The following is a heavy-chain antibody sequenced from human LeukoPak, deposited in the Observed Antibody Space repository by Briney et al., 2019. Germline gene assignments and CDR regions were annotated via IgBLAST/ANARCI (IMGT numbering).Heavy chain of an antibody. Sequence: PGGSLRLSCAASGFTFSSYSMNWVRQAPGKGLEWVSSVSSSSSYIYYADSVKGRFTISRDNAKNSLYLQMNSLRAEDTAVYYCANTNSSGWLFDYWGQGTLVTVSS. CDR3: ANTNSSGWLFDY. D-gene: IGHD6-19*01. CDR1: GFTFSSYS. CDR2: VSSSSSYI. J-gene: IGHJ4*02. V-gene: IGHV3-21*01.